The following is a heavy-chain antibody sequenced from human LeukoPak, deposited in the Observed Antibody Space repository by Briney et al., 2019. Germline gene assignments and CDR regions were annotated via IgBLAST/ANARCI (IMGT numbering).Heavy chain of an antibody. CDR1: GFPFSSYW. CDR3: ARGFYYYGSGSYHAFDI. D-gene: IGHD3-10*01. V-gene: IGHV3-7*01. CDR2: INQDGSEK. Sequence: GGSLRLSCAASGFPFSSYWMNWVRQAPGKGLEWVADINQDGSEKYYLDSVQGRFTISRDNAKNSLYLQMNSLRAEDTAVYYCARGFYYYGSGSYHAFDIWGQGTMVTVSS. J-gene: IGHJ3*02.